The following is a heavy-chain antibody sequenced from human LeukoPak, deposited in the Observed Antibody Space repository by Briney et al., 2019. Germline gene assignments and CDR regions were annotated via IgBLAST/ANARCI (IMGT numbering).Heavy chain of an antibody. CDR2: ISGSGGST. V-gene: IGHV3-23*01. Sequence: PGGSLRLSCAASGFTFSSYAMSWVRQAPGKGLEWVSAISGSGGSTYYADSVKGRFTISRDNSKNTLYLQMNSLRAEDTAVYYCAKVWGNPYYYDSSGCDYYYYYYMDVWGKGTTVTVSS. CDR3: AKVWGNPYYYDSSGCDYYYYYYMDV. J-gene: IGHJ6*03. CDR1: GFTFSSYA. D-gene: IGHD3-22*01.